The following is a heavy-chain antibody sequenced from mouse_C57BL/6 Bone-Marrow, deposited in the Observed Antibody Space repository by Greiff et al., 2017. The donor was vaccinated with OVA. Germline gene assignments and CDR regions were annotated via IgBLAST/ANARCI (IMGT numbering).Heavy chain of an antibody. D-gene: IGHD2-5*01. J-gene: IGHJ4*01. V-gene: IGHV5-12*01. CDR2: ISNGGGSN. CDR1: GFTFSDYY. CDR3: ARAYYSNGPYYAMDY. Sequence: EVMLVESGGGLVQPGGSLKLSCAASGFTFSDYYMYWVRQTPEKRLEWVAYISNGGGSNYYPDTVKGRFTISRDNAKNTLYLQMSRLKSEDTAMYYCARAYYSNGPYYAMDYWGQGTSVTVSS.